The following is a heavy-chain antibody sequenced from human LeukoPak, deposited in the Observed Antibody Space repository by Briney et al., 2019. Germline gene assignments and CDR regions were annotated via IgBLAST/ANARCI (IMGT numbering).Heavy chain of an antibody. J-gene: IGHJ4*02. V-gene: IGHV1-46*01. CDR1: GYTFTSYY. CDR2: INPSGGST. Sequence: ASVKVSCKASGYTFTSYYMHWVRQAPGQGLEWMGIINPSGGSTSYAQKFQGRVTMTRDTSISTAYMELSRLRSDDTAVYYCARVGATLCFDYWGQGTLVTVSS. CDR3: ARVGATLCFDY. D-gene: IGHD1-26*01.